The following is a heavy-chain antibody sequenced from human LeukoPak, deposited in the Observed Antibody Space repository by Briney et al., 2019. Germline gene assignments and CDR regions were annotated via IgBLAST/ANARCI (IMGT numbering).Heavy chain of an antibody. CDR2: IEGDGSST. CDR1: GFAFSRYW. J-gene: IGHJ4*02. D-gene: IGHD3-10*01. Sequence: GGSLRLSCAASGFAFSRYWMHWVRHAPGKGLVWVSRIEGDGSSTTYADNVKGRFTISRDNAKNTLYLQMNSLRAEDTAVYFCARDPSAFAGYFDYWGQGTLVTVSS. V-gene: IGHV3-74*01. CDR3: ARDPSAFAGYFDY.